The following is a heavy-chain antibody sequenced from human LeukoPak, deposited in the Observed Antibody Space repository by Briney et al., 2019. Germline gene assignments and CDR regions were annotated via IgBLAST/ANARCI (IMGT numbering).Heavy chain of an antibody. Sequence: GGSLRLSCAASVFTFSSYEMNWVRQAPGKGGEGVSYISSSGSTIIYAESVKGRFTISRDNAKNSLYWQMSGLRAVDTAVYYCVGDDDNWCLVLWGRGTLVTVPS. CDR2: ISSSGSTI. D-gene: IGHD1-20*01. CDR3: VGDDDNWCLVL. J-gene: IGHJ2*01. CDR1: VFTFSSYE. V-gene: IGHV3-48*03.